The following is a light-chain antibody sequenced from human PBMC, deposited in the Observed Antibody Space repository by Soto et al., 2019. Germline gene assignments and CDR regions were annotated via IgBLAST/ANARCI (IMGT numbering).Light chain of an antibody. V-gene: IGKV3-20*01. CDR3: RQYGSSPFT. J-gene: IGKJ4*01. CDR2: GAS. CDR1: QRVSSSY. Sequence: VVLTQSPGTLSLSPGEGATLSCKATQRVSSSYLAWYQQKPGQAPRLLIYGASSRATGIPDRFSGSGSGTDFMLTISRLEPEDFAVYFCRQYGSSPFTFGGGTKVDIK.